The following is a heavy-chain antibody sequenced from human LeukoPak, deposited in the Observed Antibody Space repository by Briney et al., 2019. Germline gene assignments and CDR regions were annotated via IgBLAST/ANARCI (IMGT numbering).Heavy chain of an antibody. CDR2: ISSSSSYI. V-gene: IGHV3-21*01. J-gene: IGHJ3*02. CDR3: ARLAAQDAFDI. D-gene: IGHD6-25*01. CDR1: GFAFSSYS. Sequence: PGGSLRLSCAASGFAFSSYSMNWFRQAPGKGLEWVSSISSSSSYIYYADSVKGRFTISRDNAKNSLYLQMNSLRAEDTAVYYCARLAAQDAFDIWGQGTMVTVSS.